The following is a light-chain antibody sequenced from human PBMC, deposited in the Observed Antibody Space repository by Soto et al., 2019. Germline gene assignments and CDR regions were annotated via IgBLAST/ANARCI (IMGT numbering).Light chain of an antibody. CDR3: QQYGSSPWT. J-gene: IGKJ1*01. CDR2: GAS. Sequence: EIVMTQSPATLSVSPGERATLSCRASQSVRGNLAWYQQKPGQSPRLLIYGASSRATGIPARFSGSGSGTDFTLTISRLEPEDFAVYYCQQYGSSPWTFGQGTKVDIK. V-gene: IGKV3-15*01. CDR1: QSVRGN.